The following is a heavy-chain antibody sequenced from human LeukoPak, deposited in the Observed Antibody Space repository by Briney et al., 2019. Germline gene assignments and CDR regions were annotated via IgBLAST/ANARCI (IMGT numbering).Heavy chain of an antibody. CDR1: GFTFSSYW. J-gene: IGHJ4*02. CDR2: INGDGSTS. V-gene: IGHV3-74*01. Sequence: GGSLRLSCAASGFTFSSYWMHWVRQAPGKVLVWVSRINGDGSTSNYADSVKGRFTISRDNAKNTLYLQMNSLRAEDTAVYYCARASNRNSINFDYSGQGTLVTVSS. CDR3: ARASNRNSINFDY. D-gene: IGHD1-1*01.